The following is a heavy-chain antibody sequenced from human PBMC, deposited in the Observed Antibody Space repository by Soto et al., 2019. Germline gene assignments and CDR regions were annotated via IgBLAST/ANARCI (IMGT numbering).Heavy chain of an antibody. Sequence: HPGGSLGLSCAASGYTLSDYSMNWVRQAPGKGLEWVAVIWYDGSNKYYADSVKGRFTISRDNSKNTLYLQMNSLRAEDTAVYYCARDAFDYWGQGTLVTVSS. CDR3: ARDAFDY. CDR2: IWYDGSNK. J-gene: IGHJ4*02. CDR1: GYTLSDYS. V-gene: IGHV3-33*08.